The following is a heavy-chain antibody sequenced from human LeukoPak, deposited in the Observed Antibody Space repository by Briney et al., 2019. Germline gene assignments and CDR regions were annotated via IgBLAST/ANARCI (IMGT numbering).Heavy chain of an antibody. CDR1: GGSFSGYY. D-gene: IGHD6-6*01. V-gene: IGHV4-34*01. Sequence: SETLSLTCAVYGGSFSGYYWSWIRQPPGKGLEWIGEINHSGSTNYNPSLKSRVTISLDTSNNQFSLRLSSVTAADTAVYYCAREDSSSSFGYWGQGTLVTVSS. CDR2: INHSGST. J-gene: IGHJ4*02. CDR3: AREDSSSSFGY.